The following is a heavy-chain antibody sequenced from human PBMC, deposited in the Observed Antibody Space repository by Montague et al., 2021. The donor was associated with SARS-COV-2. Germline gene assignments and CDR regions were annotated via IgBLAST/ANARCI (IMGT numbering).Heavy chain of an antibody. D-gene: IGHD6-13*01. CDR1: GGPISGYY. Sequence: SETLSLTCSVSGGPISGYYWSWIRQSPGKGLEWIGYIYYSGGTIXNPSRKSRVIISVDTSKSQFSLKLSSVTAADTAVYYCARDRFIAGGRLPHGFDPWGQGTLVTVPS. V-gene: IGHV4-59*01. CDR3: ARDRFIAGGRLPHGFDP. J-gene: IGHJ5*02. CDR2: IYYSGGT.